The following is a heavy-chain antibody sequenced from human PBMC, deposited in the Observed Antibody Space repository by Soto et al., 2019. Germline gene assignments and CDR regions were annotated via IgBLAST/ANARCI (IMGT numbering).Heavy chain of an antibody. CDR3: AKDLRLLWLRRWYFHL. V-gene: IGHV3-23*01. Sequence: GGSLRLSCAASGFTFSSYAMSWVRQAPGKGLEWVSAISGSGGSTYYADSVKGRFTISRDNSKNTLYLQMNSLRAEDTAVYYCAKDLRLLWLRRWYFHLCGRGTLVTLSS. J-gene: IGHJ2*01. CDR2: ISGSGGST. D-gene: IGHD5-18*01. CDR1: GFTFSSYA.